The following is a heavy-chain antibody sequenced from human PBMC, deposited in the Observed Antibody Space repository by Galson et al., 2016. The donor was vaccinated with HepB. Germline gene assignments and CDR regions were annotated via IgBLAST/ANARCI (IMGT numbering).Heavy chain of an antibody. Sequence: SVKVSCKASGYAFTSYGFSWVRQAPGQGLEWMGWISAYNGNTNYAQNLQGRVIITRDRSASTAYMELSSLRSEDTAVYYCARVGGTPFWYFDCWGEGTLVTVSS. J-gene: IGHJ4*02. V-gene: IGHV1-18*04. CDR2: ISAYNGNT. CDR3: ARVGGTPFWYFDC. D-gene: IGHD6-19*01. CDR1: GYAFTSYG.